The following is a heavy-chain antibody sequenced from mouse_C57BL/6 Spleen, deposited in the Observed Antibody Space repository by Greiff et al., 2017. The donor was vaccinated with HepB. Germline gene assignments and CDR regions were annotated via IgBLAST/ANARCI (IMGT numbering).Heavy chain of an antibody. CDR2: IDPSDSYT. CDR3: ARGRYYPLDY. J-gene: IGHJ2*01. CDR1: GYTFTSYW. V-gene: IGHV1-59*01. D-gene: IGHD1-1*02. Sequence: VQLQQPGAELVRPGTSVKLSCKASGYTFTSYWMHWVKQRPGQGLEWIGVIDPSDSYTNYNQKFKGKATLTVDTSSSTAYMQLSSLTSEDSAVYYCARGRYYPLDYWGQGTTLTVSS.